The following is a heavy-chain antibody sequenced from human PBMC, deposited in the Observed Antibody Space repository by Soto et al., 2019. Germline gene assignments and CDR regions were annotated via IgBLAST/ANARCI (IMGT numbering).Heavy chain of an antibody. J-gene: IGHJ4*02. D-gene: IGHD6-13*01. V-gene: IGHV3-30*04. CDR3: ARGGSSSWLDY. Sequence: PGGSLRLSCAASGFTFSTYARHWLRQAPGKGLEWVAIISDDGTKKYYADSVKGRFTISRDNSKNTLYLQMNSLRAEDTAVYYCARGGSSSWLDYWGQGTLVTVSS. CDR2: ISDDGTKK. CDR1: GFTFSTYA.